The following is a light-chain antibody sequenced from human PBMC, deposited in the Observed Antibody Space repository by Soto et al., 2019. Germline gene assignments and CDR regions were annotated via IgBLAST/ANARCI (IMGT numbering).Light chain of an antibody. CDR3: QQYNEWPPFT. CDR1: QSFSSSY. J-gene: IGKJ5*01. CDR2: GAS. Sequence: EIVLTQSPGTLSLSPGERATLSCRASQSFSSSYLAWYQRKPGQAPRLLIHGASTRAAGISDRFSGSGSGTDFTLTISRLEPEDFAVYYCQQYNEWPPFTFGQGTRLEIK. V-gene: IGKV3-20*01.